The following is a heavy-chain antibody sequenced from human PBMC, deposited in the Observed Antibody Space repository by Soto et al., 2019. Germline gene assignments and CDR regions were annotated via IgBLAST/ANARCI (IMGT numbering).Heavy chain of an antibody. Sequence: SVTMSLTCTVAGGSSSSDYLSWIRKNPGKGLEWIGYIYYSGNTKYNPSLESRVTISVDASKNQVSLNLKSVTAADTAVYYCAKQGGKYGIRSFDPWGQGTLVTVSS. J-gene: IGHJ5*02. V-gene: IGHV4-59*08. CDR3: AKQGGKYGIRSFDP. D-gene: IGHD1-1*01. CDR2: IYYSGNT. CDR1: GGSSSSDY.